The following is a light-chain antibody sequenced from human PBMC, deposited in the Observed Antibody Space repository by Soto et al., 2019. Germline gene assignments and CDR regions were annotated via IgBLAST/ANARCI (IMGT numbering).Light chain of an antibody. CDR3: AAWDDSLSGVV. V-gene: IGLV1-47*01. CDR1: SSNIGNNY. Sequence: QSVLTQPTSASGTPGQRVTISCSGSSSNIGNNYVHWYQQLPGTAPKLLIYRNNQRPSGVPDRVSGSKSGTSASLAISGLRSEDEADYYCAAWDDSLSGVVFGGGTQLTVL. CDR2: RNN. J-gene: IGLJ2*01.